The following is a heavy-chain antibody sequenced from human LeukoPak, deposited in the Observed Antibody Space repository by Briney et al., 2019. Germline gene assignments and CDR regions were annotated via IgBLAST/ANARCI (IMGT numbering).Heavy chain of an antibody. CDR2: ISSSSTYI. CDR3: ARDRVTYNTMTYGMDV. V-gene: IGHV3-21*01. CDR1: GFTFSSYS. D-gene: IGHD2-21*02. Sequence: GGSLRLSCAASGFTFSSYSMNWVRQAPGKGLEWVSSISSSSTYIYYADSLKGRFTTSRDNAKNSLYLQMNSLRAEDTAVYYCARDRVTYNTMTYGMDVWGQGTTVTVSS. J-gene: IGHJ6*02.